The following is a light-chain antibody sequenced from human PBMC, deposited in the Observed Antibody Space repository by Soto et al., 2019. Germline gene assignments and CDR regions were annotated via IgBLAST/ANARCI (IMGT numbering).Light chain of an antibody. CDR3: QQYGNWPPLT. J-gene: IGKJ4*01. CDR2: DAS. V-gene: IGKV1-5*01. Sequence: DIQMTQSPSILSASVGDRVTITCRASQSISSWLAWYQQKPGKAPKLLIYDASSLESGVPSRFSGIGSGTEFTLTITSLQPDDFAIYYCQQYGNWPPLTFGGGTKVGIK. CDR1: QSISSW.